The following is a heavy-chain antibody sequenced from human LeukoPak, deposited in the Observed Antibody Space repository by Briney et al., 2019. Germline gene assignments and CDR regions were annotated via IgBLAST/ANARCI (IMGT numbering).Heavy chain of an antibody. Sequence: PGGSLRLSCSASGFTFSTYNMNWVRQAPGKGLEWVSSITFSSDYIYYADSVKGRFTISRDNAENSLYLQMNSLRAEDAAVYYCASNFRYLDVWGKGTTVTVSS. V-gene: IGHV3-21*01. D-gene: IGHD3-9*01. CDR1: GFTFSTYN. J-gene: IGHJ6*04. CDR2: ITFSSDYI. CDR3: ASNFRYLDV.